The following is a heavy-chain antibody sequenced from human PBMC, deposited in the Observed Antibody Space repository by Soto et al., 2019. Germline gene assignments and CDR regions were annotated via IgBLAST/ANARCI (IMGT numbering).Heavy chain of an antibody. V-gene: IGHV3-48*01. CDR2: ISSSSSTI. CDR1: GFTFSSYS. Sequence: HPVGSLRLSCAASGFTFSSYSMNWVRQAPGKGLEWVSYISSSSSTIYYADSVKGRFTISRDNAKNSLYLQMNSLRAEDTAVYYCARGFPLGYFDWLLSYYFDYWGQGTLVTVSS. J-gene: IGHJ4*02. D-gene: IGHD3-9*01. CDR3: ARGFPLGYFDWLLSYYFDY.